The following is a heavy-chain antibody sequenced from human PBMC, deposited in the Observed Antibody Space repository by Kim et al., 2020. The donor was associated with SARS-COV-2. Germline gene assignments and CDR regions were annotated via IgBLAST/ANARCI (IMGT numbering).Heavy chain of an antibody. CDR3: ASRGYWNDAFWFPFDP. CDR1: GGSISSSSYY. Sequence: SETLSLTCTVSGGSISSSSYYWGWIRQPPGKGLEWIGSIYYSGSTYYNPSLKSRVTISVDTSKNQFSLKLSSVTAADTAVYYCASRGYWNDAFWFPFDPWGQGTLVTVSS. V-gene: IGHV4-39*01. CDR2: IYYSGST. D-gene: IGHD1-1*01. J-gene: IGHJ5*02.